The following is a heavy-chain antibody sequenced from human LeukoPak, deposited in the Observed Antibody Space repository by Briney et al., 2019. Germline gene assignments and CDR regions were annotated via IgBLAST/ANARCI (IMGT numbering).Heavy chain of an antibody. CDR3: ARGSGSYYWDYFDY. V-gene: IGHV3-66*01. J-gene: IGHJ4*02. CDR1: GFTVSSNY. D-gene: IGHD3-10*01. Sequence: AGGSLRLSCAASGFTVSSNYMSWVRQAPGKGLEWVSVIYSGGSTYYADSVKGRFTISRDNSKNTLYLQMNSLRAEDTAVYYCARGSGSYYWDYFDYWGQGTLVTVFS. CDR2: IYSGGST.